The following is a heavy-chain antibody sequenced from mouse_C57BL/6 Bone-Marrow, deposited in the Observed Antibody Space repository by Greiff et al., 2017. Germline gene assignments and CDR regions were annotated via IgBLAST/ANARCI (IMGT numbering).Heavy chain of an antibody. CDR1: GYSITSGYY. CDR3: ARDPWFAY. V-gene: IGHV3-6*01. Sequence: EVQLQESGPGLVKPSQSLSLTCSVTGYSITSGYYWNWIRQFPGNKLEWMGYISYDGSNNYNPSLKNRISITRDTSKNQFFLKLNSVTTEDTATYYCARDPWFAYWGQGTLVTVSA. CDR2: ISYDGSN. J-gene: IGHJ3*01.